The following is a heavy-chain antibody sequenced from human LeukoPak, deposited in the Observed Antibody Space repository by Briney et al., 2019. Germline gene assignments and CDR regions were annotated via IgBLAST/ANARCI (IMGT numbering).Heavy chain of an antibody. CDR1: GGSISSYY. CDR2: IYYRGST. Sequence: SETLSLTCTVSGGSISSYYWSWIRQPPGKGLEWIGYIYYRGSTNYNPSLKCRVTISVDTSKNQFSLKLSSVTAADTAVYYCARAEYSSSIYYYGLDVWGQGTTVTVSS. D-gene: IGHD6-6*01. J-gene: IGHJ6*02. CDR3: ARAEYSSSIYYYGLDV. V-gene: IGHV4-59*01.